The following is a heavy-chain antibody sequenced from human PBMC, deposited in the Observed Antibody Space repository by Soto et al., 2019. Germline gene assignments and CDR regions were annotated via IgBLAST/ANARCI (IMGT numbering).Heavy chain of an antibody. CDR3: ARDSGIRGRFWYFDI. D-gene: IGHD3-10*01. Sequence: GSVKVSCKASGYTFTSYAMHWVRQAPGQRLEWMGWINAGNGNTEYAPKFQGRVTMTRDTSINTVYLDLSGLTSDDTAVYYCARDSGIRGRFWYFDIWGRGTLVPVSS. CDR2: INAGNGNT. V-gene: IGHV1-3*01. J-gene: IGHJ2*01. CDR1: GYTFTSYA.